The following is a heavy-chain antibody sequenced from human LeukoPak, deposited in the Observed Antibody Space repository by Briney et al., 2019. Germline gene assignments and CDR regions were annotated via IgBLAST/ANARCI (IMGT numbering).Heavy chain of an antibody. CDR2: IGDSGGNT. CDR3: ATRPGYRAFDY. CDR1: GFTFSNYG. J-gene: IGHJ4*02. D-gene: IGHD1-1*01. Sequence: GGSLRLSCAASGFTFSNYGMNWVRQAPGKGLEWVSVIGDSGGNTHYADSVKGRFTISRDNSKNTLYLQMNSLGLEDTAVYYCATRPGYRAFDYWGQGTLVTVSS. V-gene: IGHV3-23*01.